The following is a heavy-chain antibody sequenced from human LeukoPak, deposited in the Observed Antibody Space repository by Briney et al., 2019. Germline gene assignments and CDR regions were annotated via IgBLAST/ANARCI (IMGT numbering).Heavy chain of an antibody. Sequence: GGSLRLSCAASGFTFDDYGMSWVRKAPGKGLEWVSGINWNGGTIGYADSVKGRFTICRDNAKNSLYLQMNSLRAEDTALYYCARYGFYCSSTSCYIFDNWGQGTLVTVSS. CDR2: INWNGGTI. CDR3: ARYGFYCSSTSCYIFDN. V-gene: IGHV3-20*04. D-gene: IGHD2-2*02. CDR1: GFTFDDYG. J-gene: IGHJ4*02.